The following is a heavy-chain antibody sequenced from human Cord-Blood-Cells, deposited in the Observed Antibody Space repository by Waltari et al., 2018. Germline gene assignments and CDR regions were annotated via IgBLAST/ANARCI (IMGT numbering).Heavy chain of an antibody. CDR2: IYYSRSH. CDR1: GGSTSRSSSH. CDR3: ARQLSEDADFER. D-gene: IGHD2-2*01. J-gene: IGHJ2*01. V-gene: IGHV4-39*01. Sequence: QLQLQESGRGLVKPSETLSLTCTVSGGSTSRSSSHWGWIRQPPGNGLEWIGDIYYSRSHYHTPTLKRRLTIAVETTDDQFSLRVHSVADADTAGYYCARQLSEDADFERWGRDILATVSS.